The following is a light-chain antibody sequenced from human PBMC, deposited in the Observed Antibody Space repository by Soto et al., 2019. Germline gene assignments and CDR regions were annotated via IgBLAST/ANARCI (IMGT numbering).Light chain of an antibody. CDR1: SSDVGGYNY. V-gene: IGLV2-14*01. J-gene: IGLJ1*01. CDR3: CSYSGSSYV. CDR2: AVS. Sequence: QSVLTQPASVSGSPGQSITISCTGTSSDVGGYNYVSWYQQPPGKAPKLIIYAVSNRPSGVSNRFSGSKSGNTASLTISGLQAEDEADYYCCSYSGSSYVFGTGTKVTVL.